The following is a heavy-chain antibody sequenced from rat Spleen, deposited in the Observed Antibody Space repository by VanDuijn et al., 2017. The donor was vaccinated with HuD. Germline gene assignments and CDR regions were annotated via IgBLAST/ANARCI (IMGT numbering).Heavy chain of an antibody. CDR3: ASLMYTPDYLGVMDV. J-gene: IGHJ4*01. CDR2: ITNTGDST. Sequence: EVKLVESGGGLVQPGRSLKLSCVASGITFTNYWMTWIRQAPGKGLEWIASITNTGDSTYYLDSVKGRFTISRDNAESTLYLQMDSLRSEATATYYCASLMYTPDYLGVMDVWGQGASVTVSS. V-gene: IGHV5-31*01. D-gene: IGHD1-6*01. CDR1: GITFTNYW.